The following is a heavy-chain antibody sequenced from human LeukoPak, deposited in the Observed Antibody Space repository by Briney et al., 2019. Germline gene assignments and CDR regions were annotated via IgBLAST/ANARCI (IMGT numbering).Heavy chain of an antibody. V-gene: IGHV1-2*02. D-gene: IGHD3-16*01. Sequence: ASVKVSCKASGYSFTGYYLHWVRQAPGQGLEWMGWIHPNSGGTNYAQKSQGRVTMTRDTSISTAYMELGRLTSDDTAVYYCARLINGGRAFDYWGQGTLVTVSS. J-gene: IGHJ4*02. CDR2: IHPNSGGT. CDR1: GYSFTGYY. CDR3: ARLINGGRAFDY.